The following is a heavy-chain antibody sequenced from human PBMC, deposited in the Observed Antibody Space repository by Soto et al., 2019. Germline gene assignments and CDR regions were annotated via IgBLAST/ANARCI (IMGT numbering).Heavy chain of an antibody. CDR2: INAGNGNT. Sequence: ASVKVSCKASGYTFTCYAMHWVRQAPGQRLEWMGWINAGNGNTKYSQKVQGRVTITRDTSASTAYMELSSLRSEDTAVYYCARDWWTRAPSGWYRPNQVYYYYYGMDVWGQGTTVTVSS. V-gene: IGHV1-3*01. D-gene: IGHD6-19*01. J-gene: IGHJ6*02. CDR1: GYTFTCYA. CDR3: ARDWWTRAPSGWYRPNQVYYYYYGMDV.